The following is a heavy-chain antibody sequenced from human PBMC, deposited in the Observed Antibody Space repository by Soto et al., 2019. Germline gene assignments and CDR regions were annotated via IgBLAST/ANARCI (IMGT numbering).Heavy chain of an antibody. V-gene: IGHV4-30-4*01. J-gene: IGHJ4*02. CDR1: GGSISSGDYY. CDR2: IYYSGST. Sequence: PSETLSLTCTVSGGSISSGDYYWSWIRQPPGKGLEWIGYIYYSGSTYYNPSLKSRVTISVDTSKNQFSLKLSSVTAADTAVYYCAREVVPAAGPMYYFDYWGQGTLVTVSS. D-gene: IGHD2-2*01. CDR3: AREVVPAAGPMYYFDY.